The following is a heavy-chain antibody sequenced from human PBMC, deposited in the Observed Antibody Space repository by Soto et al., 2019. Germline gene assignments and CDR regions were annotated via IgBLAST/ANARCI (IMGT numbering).Heavy chain of an antibody. D-gene: IGHD6-6*01. CDR2: IYYSGST. J-gene: IGHJ4*02. CDR1: GGSISSGGYY. Sequence: SETLSLTCTVSGGSISSGGYYWSWIRQYPGKGLEWIGYIYYSGSTYYNPSLKSRVTISVDTSKNQFSLKLSSVTAADTAVYYCARGSPRPLIAARYFDYWGQGTLVTVSS. V-gene: IGHV4-31*03. CDR3: ARGSPRPLIAARYFDY.